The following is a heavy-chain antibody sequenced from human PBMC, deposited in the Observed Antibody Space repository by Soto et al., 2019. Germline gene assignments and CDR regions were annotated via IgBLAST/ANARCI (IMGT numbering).Heavy chain of an antibody. CDR1: GSPFTGKP. CDR2: FGGSGGST. J-gene: IGHJ6*03. Sequence: EVQLLESGGGLVQPGGSLRPSWQAFGSPFTGKPLTGFPKPPGRGREGAPAFGGSGGSTYYADSVKGRFTISRDNSKNTLYLQMNSLRAEDTAVYYCAKAGGVKTAAGDYYYYYMDVWGKGTTVTVSS. D-gene: IGHD6-25*01. CDR3: AKAGGVKTAAGDYYYYYMDV. V-gene: IGHV3-23*01.